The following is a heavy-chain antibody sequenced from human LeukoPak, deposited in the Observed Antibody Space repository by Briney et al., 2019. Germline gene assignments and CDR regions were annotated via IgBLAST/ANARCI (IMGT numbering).Heavy chain of an antibody. Sequence: ASVKVSCKASGYTFTGYYTHWVRQAPGQGLEWMGWINPNSGGTNYAQKFQGRVTMTRDTSISTAYMELSRLRSDDTAVYYCASSSYDSSGYSHAIDYWGQGTLVTVSS. J-gene: IGHJ4*02. V-gene: IGHV1-2*02. CDR1: GYTFTGYY. CDR2: INPNSGGT. D-gene: IGHD3-22*01. CDR3: ASSSYDSSGYSHAIDY.